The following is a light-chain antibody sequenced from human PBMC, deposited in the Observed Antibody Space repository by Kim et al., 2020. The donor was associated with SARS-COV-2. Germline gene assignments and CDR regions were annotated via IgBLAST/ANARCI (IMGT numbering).Light chain of an antibody. V-gene: IGKV1-39*01. CDR1: KSIISH. CDR2: AAS. J-gene: IGKJ3*01. CDR3: QQSYITLFT. Sequence: ASVRDRVTITCQTSKSIISHLNWYHQKPGKAPKLLISAASTLQGGVPSRFSGSGSETDFTLTISSLQPEDFATYFCQQSYITLFTFGPGTKVDIK.